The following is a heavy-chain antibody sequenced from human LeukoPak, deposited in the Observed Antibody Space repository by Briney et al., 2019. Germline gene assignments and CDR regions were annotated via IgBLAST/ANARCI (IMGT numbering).Heavy chain of an antibody. Sequence: GGSLRLSCAASGFTFSSYWMSWVSQAPGKGLEWVAKIKEDGSAKYYVDSVKGRFTISRDNAKNSLYLQMNNLSAEDTAVYYCVRDSPGYGAYDFDWGQGTLVTVSS. CDR1: GFTFSSYW. V-gene: IGHV3-7*01. CDR2: IKEDGSAK. J-gene: IGHJ4*02. CDR3: VRDSPGYGAYDFD. D-gene: IGHD5-12*01.